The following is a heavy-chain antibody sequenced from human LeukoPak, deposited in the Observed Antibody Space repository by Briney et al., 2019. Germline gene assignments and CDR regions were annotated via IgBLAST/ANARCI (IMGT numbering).Heavy chain of an antibody. CDR3: AKDLIVGATPDEYFQH. CDR1: GFTFSSYG. Sequence: PGGSLRLSCAASGFTFSSYGMHWVRQAPGKGLEWVAFIRYDGGNKYYADSVKGRFTISRDNSKNTLYLQMNSLRAEDTAVYYCAKDLIVGATPDEYFQHWGQGTLVTVSS. CDR2: IRYDGGNK. V-gene: IGHV3-30*02. D-gene: IGHD1-26*01. J-gene: IGHJ1*01.